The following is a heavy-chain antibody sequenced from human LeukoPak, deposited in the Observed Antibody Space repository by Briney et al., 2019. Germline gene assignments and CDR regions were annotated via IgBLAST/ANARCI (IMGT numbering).Heavy chain of an antibody. CDR3: AGFHRGYCSSTSCRNWFDP. CDR1: GFTFSSYG. Sequence: GGSLRLSCAASGFTFSSYGMHWVRQAPGKGLEWVAVIWYDGSNKYYADSVKGRFTISRDNSKNTLYLQMNSLRAEDTAVYYCAGFHRGYCSSTSCRNWFDPWGQGTLVTVSS. D-gene: IGHD2-2*01. V-gene: IGHV3-33*01. CDR2: IWYDGSNK. J-gene: IGHJ5*02.